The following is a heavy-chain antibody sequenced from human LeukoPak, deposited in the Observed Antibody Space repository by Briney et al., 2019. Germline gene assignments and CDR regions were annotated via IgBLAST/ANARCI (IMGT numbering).Heavy chain of an antibody. Sequence: SETLSLTCTVSGGSISSYYWSWIRQPAGKGLEWIGRIYTSGSTNYNPSLKSRVTMSVDTSKNQFSLKLSSVTAADTAVYYCARRRVRYSGYDRLDYWGQGTLVTVSS. D-gene: IGHD5-12*01. J-gene: IGHJ4*02. V-gene: IGHV4-4*07. CDR3: ARRRVRYSGYDRLDY. CDR1: GGSISSYY. CDR2: IYTSGST.